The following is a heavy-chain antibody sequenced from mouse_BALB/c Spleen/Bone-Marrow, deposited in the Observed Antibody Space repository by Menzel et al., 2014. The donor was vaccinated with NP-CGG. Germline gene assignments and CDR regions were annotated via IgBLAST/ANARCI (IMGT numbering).Heavy chain of an antibody. J-gene: IGHJ2*01. CDR3: ATGTYYFGY. V-gene: IGHV1-7*01. CDR2: INPSTGYT. D-gene: IGHD4-1*01. Sequence: QVQLQQSGAELAKPGASVKMSCKASGYTFTSYWMHWVKQRPGQGLEWIGYINPSTGYTEYNQKFKDKATLTADKSSSTAYMQLSSLTSEDSAVYYCATGTYYFGYWGQGTTLTVSS. CDR1: GYTFTSYW.